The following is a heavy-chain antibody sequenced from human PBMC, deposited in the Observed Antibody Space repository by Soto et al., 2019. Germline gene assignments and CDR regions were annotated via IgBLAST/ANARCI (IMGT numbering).Heavy chain of an antibody. CDR1: GYTFTSYG. CDR3: ARDPTFSYYDILTGEAHLDY. J-gene: IGHJ4*02. V-gene: IGHV1-18*01. D-gene: IGHD3-9*01. Sequence: GASVKVSCKASGYTFTSYGISWVRQAPGQGLEWMGWISAYNGNTNYAQKLQGRVTMTTDTSTSTAYMELRSLRSDDTAVYYCARDPTFSYYDILTGEAHLDYWGQGTLVTVSS. CDR2: ISAYNGNT.